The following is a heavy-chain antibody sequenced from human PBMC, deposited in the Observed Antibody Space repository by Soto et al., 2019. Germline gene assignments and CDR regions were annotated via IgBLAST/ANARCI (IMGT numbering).Heavy chain of an antibody. CDR3: TTDLTVTTAYYYYGMDV. J-gene: IGHJ6*02. CDR1: GFTFSNAW. CDR2: IKSKTDGGTT. D-gene: IGHD4-17*01. Sequence: GGSLRLSCAASGFTFSNAWMNWVRQAPGKGLEWVGRIKSKTDGGTTDYAAPVKGRFTISRDDSKNTLYLQMNSLKTEDTAVYYCTTDLTVTTAYYYYGMDVWGQGTTVTVSS. V-gene: IGHV3-15*07.